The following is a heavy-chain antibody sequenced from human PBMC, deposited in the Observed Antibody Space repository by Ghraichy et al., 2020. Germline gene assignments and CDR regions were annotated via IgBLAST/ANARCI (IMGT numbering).Heavy chain of an antibody. CDR2: IRYDGSNK. D-gene: IGHD2-2*02. J-gene: IGHJ6*02. CDR1: GFTFSSYG. Sequence: GGSLRLSCAASGFTFSSYGMHWVRQAPGKGLEWVAFIRYDGSNKYYANSVKGRFTISRDNSKNTLYLQMNSLIAEDTAVYYCAKIDCSSTSCYMMTYYYYYGMDVWGQGTTVTVSS. CDR3: AKIDCSSTSCYMMTYYYYYGMDV. V-gene: IGHV3-30*02.